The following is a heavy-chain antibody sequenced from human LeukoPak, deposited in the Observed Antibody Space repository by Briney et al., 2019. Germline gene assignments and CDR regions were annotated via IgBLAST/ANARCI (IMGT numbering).Heavy chain of an antibody. J-gene: IGHJ5*02. CDR1: GGSISSSSYY. D-gene: IGHD5-18*01. CDR3: ARDWDSYGYGDWFDP. Sequence: ASETLSLTCTVSGGSISSSSYYWGWIRQPPGKGLEWIGSISYSGSTYYNPSLKSRVTISVDTSKNQFSLKLSSVTAADTAVYYCARDWDSYGYGDWFDPWGRGTLVTVSS. V-gene: IGHV4-39*07. CDR2: ISYSGST.